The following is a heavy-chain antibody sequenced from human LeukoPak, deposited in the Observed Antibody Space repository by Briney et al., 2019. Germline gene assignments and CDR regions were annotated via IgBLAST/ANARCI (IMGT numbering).Heavy chain of an antibody. CDR1: GFTFSSYP. J-gene: IGHJ4*02. D-gene: IGHD3-10*01. CDR2: ISGSGGST. V-gene: IGHV3-23*01. CDR3: AKDPQGGSGSYYTHYFDY. Sequence: GGSLRLSCAASGFTFSSYPMSWVRQAPGKGLEWVSAISGSGGSTYYADSVKGRFTISRDNSKNTLYLQMNSLRAEDTAVYYCAKDPQGGSGSYYTHYFDYWGQGTLVTVSS.